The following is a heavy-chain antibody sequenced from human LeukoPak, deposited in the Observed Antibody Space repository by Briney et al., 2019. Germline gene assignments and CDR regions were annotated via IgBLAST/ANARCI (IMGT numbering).Heavy chain of an antibody. J-gene: IGHJ4*02. CDR3: ASFYYYGSGSYGPVGY. V-gene: IGHV4-30-2*01. CDR2: IYHSGST. D-gene: IGHD3-10*01. Sequence: PSETLSLTCAVSGGSISSGGYSWSWIRQPPGKGREWIGYIYHSGSTYYNPSLKSRVTISVDRSKNQFSLKLSSVTAADTAVYYCASFYYYGSGSYGPVGYWGQGTLVTVSS. CDR1: GGSISSGGYS.